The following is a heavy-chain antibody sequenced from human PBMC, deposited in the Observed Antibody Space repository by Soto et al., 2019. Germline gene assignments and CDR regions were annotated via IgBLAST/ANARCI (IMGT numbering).Heavy chain of an antibody. CDR3: AREVVIAAAGTYYYYGMDV. D-gene: IGHD6-13*01. J-gene: IGHJ6*02. V-gene: IGHV3-11*01. CDR2: ISSSGSTI. CDR1: GFTFSDYY. Sequence: PGGSLRLSCAASGFTFSDYYMSWIRQAPGKGLEWVSYISSSGSTIYYADSVKGRFTISRDNAKNSLYLQMNSLRAEDTAVYYCAREVVIAAAGTYYYYGMDVWGQGTTVTVSS.